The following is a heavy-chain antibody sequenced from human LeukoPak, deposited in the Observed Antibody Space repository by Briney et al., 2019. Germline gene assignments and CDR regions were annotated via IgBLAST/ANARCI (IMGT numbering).Heavy chain of an antibody. D-gene: IGHD5-18*01. CDR1: GGSISSYY. V-gene: IGHV4-59*08. J-gene: IGHJ5*02. Sequence: SETLSLTCTVSGGSISSYYWSWIRQPPGKGLEWIGYIYYSGSTNYNPSLKSRVTISVDTSKNQFSLKLSSVTAADTAVYYCARGIQLWLRPPRFDPWGQGTLVTVSS. CDR2: IYYSGST. CDR3: ARGIQLWLRPPRFDP.